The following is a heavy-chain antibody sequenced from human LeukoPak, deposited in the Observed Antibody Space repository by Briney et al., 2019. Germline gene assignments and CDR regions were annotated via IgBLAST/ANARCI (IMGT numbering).Heavy chain of an antibody. CDR3: AAVGGYCSGGSCDDY. Sequence: GASVKVSCKASGFTFTSSAVQWVRQARGQRLEWIGWIVVGSGNTNYAQKFRERVTITRDMSTSTAYMELSSLRSEDTAVYYCAAVGGYCSGGSCDDYWGQGTLVTVSS. J-gene: IGHJ4*02. CDR1: GFTFTSSA. V-gene: IGHV1-58*01. D-gene: IGHD2-15*01. CDR2: IVVGSGNT.